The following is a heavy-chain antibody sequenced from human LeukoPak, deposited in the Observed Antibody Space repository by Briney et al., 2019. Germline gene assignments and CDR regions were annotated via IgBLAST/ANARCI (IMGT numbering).Heavy chain of an antibody. V-gene: IGHV3-23*01. CDR3: AKEYSGYDFDY. CDR1: GFTLRSYD. J-gene: IGHJ4*02. CDR2: TGGSGVNS. Sequence: QPGGSLRLSCAASGFTLRSYDMSWVRQAPGKGLEWVAATGGSGVNSYYADSVRGRFTISRDNSQNTLYLQMDSLRAEDTALYYCAKEYSGYDFDYWGQGTLVTVSS. D-gene: IGHD5-12*01.